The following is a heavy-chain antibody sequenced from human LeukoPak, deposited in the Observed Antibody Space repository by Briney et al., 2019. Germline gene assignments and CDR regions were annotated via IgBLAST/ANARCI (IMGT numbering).Heavy chain of an antibody. CDR3: AKDMGSSGWYRLDY. CDR2: VSWNSGSI. Sequence: GRSLRLSCAASGFTFYDYAMHWVRHAPGQGLDWVSGVSWNSGSIGYADSVKGRFTISRDNAKNSLYLQMNSLRAEDTALYYCAKDMGSSGWYRLDYWGQGTLVTVSS. V-gene: IGHV3-9*01. D-gene: IGHD6-19*01. CDR1: GFTFYDYA. J-gene: IGHJ4*02.